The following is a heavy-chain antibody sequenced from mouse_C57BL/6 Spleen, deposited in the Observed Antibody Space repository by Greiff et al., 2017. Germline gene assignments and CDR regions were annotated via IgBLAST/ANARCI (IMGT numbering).Heavy chain of an antibody. D-gene: IGHD2-5*01. CDR2: IDPSDSYT. Sequence: QVQLQQPGAELVKPGASVKLSCKASGYTFTSYWMQWVKQRPGQGLEWIGEIDPSDSYTNYNQKFKGKATLTVDTSSSTAYMQLSSLTSEDSAVYYCARKYYINYGAMDYWGQGTSVTVSS. V-gene: IGHV1-50*01. J-gene: IGHJ4*01. CDR1: GYTFTSYW. CDR3: ARKYYINYGAMDY.